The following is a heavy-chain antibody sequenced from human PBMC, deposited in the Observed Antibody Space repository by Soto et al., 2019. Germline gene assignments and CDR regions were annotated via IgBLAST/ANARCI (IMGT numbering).Heavy chain of an antibody. V-gene: IGHV3-30*18. CDR1: GFTFSNYG. CDR3: AKDGAYTGTYHLDY. D-gene: IGHD1-26*01. CDR2: LSNNGSNK. J-gene: IGHJ4*02. Sequence: PGGSLRLSCAASGFTFSNYGMHWVRQAPGKGLEWVTHLSNNGSNKFYADSVKGRFIISRDNSKNTLYLQMTSLIPEDTAVYYCAKDGAYTGTYHLDYWGQGTLVTVSS.